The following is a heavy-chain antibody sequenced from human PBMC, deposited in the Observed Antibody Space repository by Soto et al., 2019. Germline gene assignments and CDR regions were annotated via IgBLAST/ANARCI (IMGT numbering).Heavy chain of an antibody. CDR2: ISAYNGNT. CDR1: GYTFTSYG. CDR3: ARDGDVVVVPAAMPSAGTSYYYGMDV. V-gene: IGHV1-18*01. J-gene: IGHJ6*02. D-gene: IGHD2-2*01. Sequence: ASVKVSCKASGYTFTSYGISWVRQAPGRGLEWMGWISAYNGNTNYAQKLQGRVTMTTDTSTSTAYMELRSLRSDDTAVYYCARDGDVVVVPAAMPSAGTSYYYGMDVWGQGTTVTVSS.